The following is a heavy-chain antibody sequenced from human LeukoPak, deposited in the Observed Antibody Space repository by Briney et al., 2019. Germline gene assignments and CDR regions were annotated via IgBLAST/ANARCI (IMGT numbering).Heavy chain of an antibody. J-gene: IGHJ4*02. V-gene: IGHV1-2*02. CDR3: ARSDIVVVPAAIEPSFDY. CDR1: GYTFTDYY. D-gene: IGHD2-2*01. Sequence: ASVKVSCKASGYTFTDYYMHWVRQAPGQGLQWMGWINPNSGGTDYAQKFQGRVTMTRDTSISTAYMELSRLRSDDTAVYYCARSDIVVVPAAIEPSFDYWGQGTLVTVSS. CDR2: INPNSGGT.